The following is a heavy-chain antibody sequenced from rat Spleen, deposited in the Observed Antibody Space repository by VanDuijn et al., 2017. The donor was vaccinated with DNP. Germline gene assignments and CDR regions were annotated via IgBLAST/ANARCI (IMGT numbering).Heavy chain of an antibody. J-gene: IGHJ3*01. V-gene: IGHV5S10*01. CDR2: IIYDGGET. Sequence: EVQLVESGGGLLQPGRSLKLSCAASGFTFSDYNMAWVRQAPKKGLEWVATIIYDGGETYYRDTVKGRFTISRDNAKSTLYLQMESLRSEDTATYYCARVGTRFAYWGQGTLVTVSS. CDR3: ARVGTRFAY. D-gene: IGHD1-1*01. CDR1: GFTFSDYN.